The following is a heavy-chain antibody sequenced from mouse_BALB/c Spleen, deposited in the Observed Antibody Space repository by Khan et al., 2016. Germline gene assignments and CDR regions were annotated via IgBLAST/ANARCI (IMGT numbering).Heavy chain of an antibody. V-gene: IGHV5-6-5*01. CDR1: GFTFSSYA. D-gene: IGHD2-1*01. CDR3: AREDYGNYGDYFDY. Sequence: EVGLVESGGGLVKPGGSLKLSCAASGFTFSSYAMSWVRQTPEKRLEWVASISSGGSTYYPDSVKGRFTISRDNARNILNLQMSSLRSEDTAMYYCAREDYGNYGDYFDYWGQGTTLTVSS. CDR2: ISSGGST. J-gene: IGHJ2*01.